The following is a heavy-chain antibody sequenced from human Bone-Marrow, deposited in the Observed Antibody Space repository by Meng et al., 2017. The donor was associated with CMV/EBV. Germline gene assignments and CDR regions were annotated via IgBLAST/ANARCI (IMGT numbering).Heavy chain of an antibody. CDR1: GGSFSGYC. V-gene: IGHV4-34*01. J-gene: IGHJ5*02. Sequence: SQTLSLTCSVYGGSFSGYCWSWIRQPPGKGLEWIGEINHSGSTNYNPSLKTRVTISVDTSKNQFSLKLSSVTAADTAVYYCAREKGNYGGAYNWFDPWGQGTLVTVSS. CDR2: INHSGST. CDR3: AREKGNYGGAYNWFDP. D-gene: IGHD4-23*01.